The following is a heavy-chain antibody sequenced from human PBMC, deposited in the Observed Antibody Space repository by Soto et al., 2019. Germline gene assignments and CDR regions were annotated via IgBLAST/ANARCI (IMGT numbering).Heavy chain of an antibody. D-gene: IGHD3-10*01. CDR3: VRNWRYYGGDYYYGMDA. Sequence: ITLKESGPTLVKPTQTLTLTCTFSGFSLNTGGVGVGWVRQPRGKAMEWLALISWDDDERYRPSLRSRLNITKDTINNQVVLTMTNMDPEDTATYYCVRNWRYYGGDYYYGMDAWGQGTTVTVSS. V-gene: IGHV2-5*02. J-gene: IGHJ6*02. CDR2: ISWDDDE. CDR1: GFSLNTGGVG.